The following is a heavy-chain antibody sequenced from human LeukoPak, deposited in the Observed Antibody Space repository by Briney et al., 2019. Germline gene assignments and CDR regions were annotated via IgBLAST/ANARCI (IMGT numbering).Heavy chain of an antibody. D-gene: IGHD7-27*01. CDR1: GYTFTANH. V-gene: IGHV1-2*02. CDR3: ARELGINAFDI. Sequence: ALVKVSCKASGYTFTANHMYWVRQAPGQGLEFMGWFDPNSGGTNYAQKFQDRVTMTRDTSISTAYMELGRLTSDDTAIYYCARELGINAFDIWGQGTMVTVSS. CDR2: FDPNSGGT. J-gene: IGHJ3*02.